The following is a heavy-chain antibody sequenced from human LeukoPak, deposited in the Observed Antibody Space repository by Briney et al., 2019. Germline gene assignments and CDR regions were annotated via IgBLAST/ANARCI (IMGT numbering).Heavy chain of an antibody. CDR2: IIPIFGTA. V-gene: IGHV1-69*05. CDR1: GGTFSSYA. Sequence: GASVKVSCKASGGTFSSYAISWVRQAPGQGLEWMGGIIPIFGTANYAQKSQGRVTITTDESTSKAYMELSSLRSEDTAVYYCARGPRVASGGRTYYYYYYMDVWGKGTTVTVSS. D-gene: IGHD3-16*01. J-gene: IGHJ6*03. CDR3: ARGPRVASGGRTYYYYYYMDV.